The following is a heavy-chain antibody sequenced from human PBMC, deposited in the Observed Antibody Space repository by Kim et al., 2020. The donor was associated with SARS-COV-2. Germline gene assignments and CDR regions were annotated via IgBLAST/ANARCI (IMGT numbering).Heavy chain of an antibody. CDR2: IRSKAYGGTT. D-gene: IGHD3-9*01. V-gene: IGHV3-49*04. CDR1: GFTFGDYA. Sequence: GGSLRLSCTASGFTFGDYAMSWVRQAPGKGLEWVGFIRSKAYGGTTEYAASVKGRFTISRDDSKSIAYLQMNSLKTEDTAVYYCTRDPRCKSPTILTGYYCTNYYYGMDVWGQGTTVTVSS. CDR3: TRDPRCKSPTILTGYYCTNYYYGMDV. J-gene: IGHJ6*02.